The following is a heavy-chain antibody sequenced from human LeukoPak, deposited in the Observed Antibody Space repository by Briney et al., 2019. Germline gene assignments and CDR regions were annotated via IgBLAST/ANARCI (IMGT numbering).Heavy chain of an antibody. CDR1: GYSFTSYW. CDR2: IYPGDSDT. D-gene: IGHD3-10*01. Sequence: GESLKISCKGSGYSFTSYWIGWVRQMPGKGLEWMGIIYPGDSDTRYSPSFQGQVTISADKSISTAYLQWSSLKASDTAMYYCATGSGRVRGVMDFDIWGQGTMVTVSS. CDR3: ATGSGRVRGVMDFDI. V-gene: IGHV5-51*01. J-gene: IGHJ3*02.